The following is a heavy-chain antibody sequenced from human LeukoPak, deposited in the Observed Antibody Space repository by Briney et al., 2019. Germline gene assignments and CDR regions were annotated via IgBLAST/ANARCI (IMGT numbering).Heavy chain of an antibody. D-gene: IGHD3-3*01. Sequence: SVKVSCKASGFSFTSSAVQWVRQARGQSLEWIGWIVVGSGNTNYAQKFQERVTITRDMSTSTAYMELSSLRSEDTAVYYCAAQTRHYDFWSGSPPYYYYYMDVWGKGTTVTVSS. CDR3: AAQTRHYDFWSGSPPYYYYYMDV. CDR2: IVVGSGNT. CDR1: GFSFTSSA. J-gene: IGHJ6*03. V-gene: IGHV1-58*01.